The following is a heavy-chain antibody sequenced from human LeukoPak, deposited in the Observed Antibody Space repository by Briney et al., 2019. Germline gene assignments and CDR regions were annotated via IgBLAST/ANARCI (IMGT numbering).Heavy chain of an antibody. CDR3: ARDSSYYGSGSYRS. CDR2: ISSSGSTI. J-gene: IGHJ4*02. D-gene: IGHD3-10*01. V-gene: IGHV3-11*04. Sequence: KPGGSLRLSCAASGFTFSDYYMSWIRQAPGKGPEWVSYISSSGSTIYYADSVKGRFTISRDNAKNSLYLQMNSLRAEDTAVYYCARDSSYYGSGSYRSWGQGTLVTVSS. CDR1: GFTFSDYY.